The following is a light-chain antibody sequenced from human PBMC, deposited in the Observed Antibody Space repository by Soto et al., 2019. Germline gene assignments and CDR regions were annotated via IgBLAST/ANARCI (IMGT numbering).Light chain of an antibody. CDR2: MGS. J-gene: IGKJ4*01. V-gene: IGKV2-28*01. Sequence: DIVMTQSPLSLPVTPGEPAYISCRSSQSLLHSNGYNYLGWFLQKPGQSPQLLIYMGSGRASGVPDRFSGSGSGTEFTLKISRVEAEDVGVYYCMQVLQTPLTFGGGTKVEIK. CDR1: QSLLHSNGYNY. CDR3: MQVLQTPLT.